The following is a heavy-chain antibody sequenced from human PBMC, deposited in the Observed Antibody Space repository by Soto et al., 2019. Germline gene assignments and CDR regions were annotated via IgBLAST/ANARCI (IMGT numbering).Heavy chain of an antibody. V-gene: IGHV4-31*03. CDR3: AREVSPNSRGWYTVLVRWFDP. Sequence: SETLSLTCTVSGGSINSGDYYWSWVRQVPGKGLEWIGFISYSGNTHYNPSLESRVTISKDTSKNQFSLRLNSMTAADSAVYYCAREVSPNSRGWYTVLVRWFDPWGQGTXVTVSS. CDR1: GGSINSGDYY. CDR2: ISYSGNT. D-gene: IGHD6-19*01. J-gene: IGHJ5*02.